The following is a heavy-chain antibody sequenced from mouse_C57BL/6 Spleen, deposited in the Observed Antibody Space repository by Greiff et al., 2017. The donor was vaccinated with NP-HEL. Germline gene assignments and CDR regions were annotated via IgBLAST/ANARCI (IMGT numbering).Heavy chain of an antibody. CDR1: GFTFSDYY. J-gene: IGHJ3*01. V-gene: IGHV5-16*01. CDR2: INYDGSST. D-gene: IGHD1-1*02. CDR3: ARDGGYFAY. Sequence: EVMLVESEGGLVQPGSSMKLSCTASGFTFSDYYMAWVRQVPEKGLEWVANINYDGSSTYYLDSLKSRFIISRDNAKNILYLQMSSLKSEDTATYYCARDGGYFAYWGQGTLVTVSA.